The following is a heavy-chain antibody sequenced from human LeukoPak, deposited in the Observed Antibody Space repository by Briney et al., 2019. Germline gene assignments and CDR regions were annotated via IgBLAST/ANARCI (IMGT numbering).Heavy chain of an antibody. CDR1: GFNFNDYA. CDR3: GKDLSYGFLGR. D-gene: IGHD5-18*01. V-gene: IGHV3-9*01. Sequence: PGGSLRLSCAASGFNFNDYAMLWIRLAPGKGLEWVSGISWNSANIGYADSVKGRFTISKDNAKNSLYLQMNSLRPEDSALYYCGKDLSYGFLGRWGQGTLVTVSS. J-gene: IGHJ4*02. CDR2: ISWNSANI.